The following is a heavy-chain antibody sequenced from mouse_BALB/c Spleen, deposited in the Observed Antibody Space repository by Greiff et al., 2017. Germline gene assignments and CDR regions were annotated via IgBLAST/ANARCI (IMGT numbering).Heavy chain of an antibody. D-gene: IGHD2-3*01. J-gene: IGHJ4*01. CDR2: ISSGSSTI. V-gene: IGHV5-17*02. CDR3: ARGGYSYYYAMDY. CDR1: GFTFSSFG. Sequence: EVQGVESGGDLVKPGGSLKLSCAASGFTFSSFGMHWVRQAPEKGLEWVAYISSGSSTIYYADTVKGRFTISRDNPKNTLFLQMTSLRSEDTAMYYCARGGYSYYYAMDYWGQGTSVTVSS.